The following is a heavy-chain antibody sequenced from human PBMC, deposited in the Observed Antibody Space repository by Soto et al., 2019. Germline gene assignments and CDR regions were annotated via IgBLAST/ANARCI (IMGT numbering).Heavy chain of an antibody. CDR3: ARGWGISSSWYYQI. J-gene: IGHJ4*02. CDR1: GGSISSGGYY. D-gene: IGHD6-13*01. CDR2: IYYSGST. V-gene: IGHV4-31*03. Sequence: QVQLQESGPGLVKPSQTLSLTCTVSGGSISSGGYYWSWIRQHPGKGLEWIGYIYYSGSTYYNPSLKSRVTISVATSKNQFSLKLSSVTAADTAVYYCARGWGISSSWYYQIWGQGTLVTVSS.